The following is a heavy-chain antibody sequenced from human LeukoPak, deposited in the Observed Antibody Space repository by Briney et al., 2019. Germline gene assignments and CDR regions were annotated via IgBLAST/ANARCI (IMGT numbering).Heavy chain of an antibody. J-gene: IGHJ4*02. CDR1: GFTFSSYS. CDR3: ARVPQIGGVIVD. V-gene: IGHV3-21*01. CDR2: ISSSSYI. Sequence: PGGSLRLSCAASGFTFSSYSMNWVRQAPGKGLEWVSSISSSSYIYYADSVKGRFTISRDNAKNSLYLQMNSLRAEDTAVYYCARVPQIGGVIVDWGQGTLVTVSS. D-gene: IGHD3-16*02.